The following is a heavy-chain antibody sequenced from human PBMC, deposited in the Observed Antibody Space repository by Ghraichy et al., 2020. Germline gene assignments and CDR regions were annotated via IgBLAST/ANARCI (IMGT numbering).Heavy chain of an antibody. CDR2: IYYSGST. D-gene: IGHD3-16*01. Sequence: SETLSLTCTVSGGSISSYYWSWIRQPPGKGLEWIGYIYYSGSTNYNPSLKSRVTISVDTSKNQFSLKLSSVTAADTAVYYCARAGRGPWGSYHEEYYFDYGGQGTLVTVSS. CDR3: ARAGRGPWGSYHEEYYFDY. V-gene: IGHV4-59*01. J-gene: IGHJ4*02. CDR1: GGSISSYY.